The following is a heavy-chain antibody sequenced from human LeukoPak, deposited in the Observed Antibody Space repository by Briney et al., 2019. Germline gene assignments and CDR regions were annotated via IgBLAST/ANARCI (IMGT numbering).Heavy chain of an antibody. CDR2: ISFNGAST. D-gene: IGHD6-19*01. CDR3: ANSPRIAVASKCYSEY. Sequence: GGSLRLSRAASGFSFSDYAMSWVRQAPGKGLGWGSGISFNGASTYYADSVKGQFTISRANSTNTLQLKRNSLRAQATAGCYSANSPRIAVASKCYSEYWGQGTLVTVSS. J-gene: IGHJ4*02. CDR1: GFSFSDYA. V-gene: IGHV3-23*01.